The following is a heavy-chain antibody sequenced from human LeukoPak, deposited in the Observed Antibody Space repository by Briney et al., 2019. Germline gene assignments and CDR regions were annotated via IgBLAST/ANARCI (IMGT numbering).Heavy chain of an antibody. CDR3: ARDQEEYYYDSSGYPYYYYGMDV. D-gene: IGHD3-22*01. V-gene: IGHV3-30-3*01. CDR1: GFTFSSYA. J-gene: IGHJ6*02. Sequence: GGSLRLSCAASGFTFSSYAMHWVRQAPGKGLEWVAVISYDGSNKYYADSVKGRFTISRDNSKNTLYLQMNSLRAEDTAVYYCARDQEEYYYDSSGYPYYYYGMDVWGQGTTVTVSS. CDR2: ISYDGSNK.